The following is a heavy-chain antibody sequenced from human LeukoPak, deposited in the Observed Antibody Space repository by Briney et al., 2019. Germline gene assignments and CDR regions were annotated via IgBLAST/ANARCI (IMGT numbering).Heavy chain of an antibody. CDR1: GFTFSSYS. J-gene: IGHJ6*03. V-gene: IGHV3-21*01. CDR2: ISSSSGYI. Sequence: GGSLRLSCAASGFTFSSYSMNWVRQAPGKGLEWVSSISSSSGYIYYADSMKGRFTISRDNAKNSLHLQMNSLRAEDTAVYYCARERDYYDSGGPYMDVWGKGTTVTVSS. CDR3: ARERDYYDSGGPYMDV. D-gene: IGHD3-22*01.